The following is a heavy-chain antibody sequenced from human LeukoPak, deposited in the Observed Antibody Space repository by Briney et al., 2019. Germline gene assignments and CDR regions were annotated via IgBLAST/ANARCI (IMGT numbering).Heavy chain of an antibody. CDR3: ARDGTYTDYDPDFDI. J-gene: IGHJ4*02. CDR2: INQDGREK. D-gene: IGHD5-12*01. Sequence: GGSLRLSCAASGFTFSSNWMTWVRQAPGKGLEWVANINQDGREKYYVDSVKGRFTISRDNAKNSLYLQMNSLRAEDTAVFYCARDGTYTDYDPDFDIWGQGTLVTVSS. V-gene: IGHV3-7*04. CDR1: GFTFSSNW.